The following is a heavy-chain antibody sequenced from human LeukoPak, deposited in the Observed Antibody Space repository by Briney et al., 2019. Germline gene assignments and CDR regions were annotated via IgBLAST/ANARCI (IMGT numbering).Heavy chain of an antibody. Sequence: ASVKVSCKASGGTFSSYAISWVRQAPGQGLEWMGGIIPIFGTANYAQKFQGRVTITADESTRTAYMELSSLRSEDTAVYYCASGEGNIVVVPAFVYWGQGTLVTVSS. CDR2: IIPIFGTA. CDR1: GGTFSSYA. CDR3: ASGEGNIVVVPAFVY. D-gene: IGHD2-2*01. V-gene: IGHV1-69*13. J-gene: IGHJ4*02.